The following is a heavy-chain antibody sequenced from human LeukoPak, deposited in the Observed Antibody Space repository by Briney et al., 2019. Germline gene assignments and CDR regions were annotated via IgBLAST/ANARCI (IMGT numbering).Heavy chain of an antibody. CDR1: GYTFTSYA. D-gene: IGHD2-15*01. J-gene: IGHJ4*02. V-gene: IGHV1-3*01. CDR2: TNAGNGNT. Sequence: ASVKVSCKASGYTFTSYAMHWVRQAPGQRLEWMGWTNAGNGNTKYSQKFQGRVTITRDTSASTAYMELSSLRSEDTAVYYCARDPGRQLLPQDYWGQGTLVTVSS. CDR3: ARDPGRQLLPQDY.